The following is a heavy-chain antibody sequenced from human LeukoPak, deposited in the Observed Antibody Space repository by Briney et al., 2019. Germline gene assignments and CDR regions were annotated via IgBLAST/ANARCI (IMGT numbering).Heavy chain of an antibody. CDR2: INPNSGGT. D-gene: IGHD1-26*01. V-gene: IGHV1-2*02. CDR3: GRDKMGATRDYYYYYYMDV. J-gene: IGHJ6*03. CDR1: GYTFTGYY. Sequence: ASVKVSCKASGYTFTGYYMHWVRQAPGQGLEWMGWINPNSGGTNYAQKFQGRVTMTRDTSISTAYMELSRLRSDDTAVYYCGRDKMGATRDYYYYYYMDVWGKGTTVTVSS.